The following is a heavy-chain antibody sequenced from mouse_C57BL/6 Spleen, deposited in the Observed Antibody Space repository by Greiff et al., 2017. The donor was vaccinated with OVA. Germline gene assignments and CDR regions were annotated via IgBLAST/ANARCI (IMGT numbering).Heavy chain of an antibody. CDR1: GYTFTSYD. D-gene: IGHD1-1*01. V-gene: IGHV1-85*01. CDR2: IYPRDGST. CDR3: ARSPYYYGSSWYFDV. Sequence: QVQLQQSGPELVKPGASVKLSCKASGYTFTSYDINWVKQRPGQGLEWIGWIYPRDGSTKYNEKFKGKATLTVDTSSSTAYMELHSLTSEDSAVYFCARSPYYYGSSWYFDVWGTGTTVTVSS. J-gene: IGHJ1*03.